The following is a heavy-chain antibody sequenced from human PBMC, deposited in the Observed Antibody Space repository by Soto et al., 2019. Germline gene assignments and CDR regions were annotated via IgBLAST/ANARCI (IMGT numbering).Heavy chain of an antibody. CDR2: VYYSGTT. CDR1: GGSMRDYY. V-gene: IGHV4-59*01. Sequence: SETLSLTCSVSGGSMRDYYWSWIRQPPGKRLEWIGYVYYSGTTNYNPSLKSRVTISIDMSKNQFSLRLSSVTAADTALYYCARTTAVPNTLRSRYFFDFWGQGTLVTVSS. D-gene: IGHD3-9*01. CDR3: ARTTAVPNTLRSRYFFDF. J-gene: IGHJ4*02.